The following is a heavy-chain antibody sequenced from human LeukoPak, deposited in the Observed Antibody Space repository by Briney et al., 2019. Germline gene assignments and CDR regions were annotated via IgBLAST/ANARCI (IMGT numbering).Heavy chain of an antibody. CDR3: AKILYSNYRFDY. Sequence: GGSLRLSCAASGFTFSSYSMNWVRQAPGKGLEWVSYISSSSSTIYYADSVKGRFTISRDNSRNTLYLQMNSLRAEDTAVYYCAKILYSNYRFDYWGQGTLVTVSS. CDR2: ISSSSSTI. J-gene: IGHJ4*02. D-gene: IGHD4-11*01. CDR1: GFTFSSYS. V-gene: IGHV3-48*01.